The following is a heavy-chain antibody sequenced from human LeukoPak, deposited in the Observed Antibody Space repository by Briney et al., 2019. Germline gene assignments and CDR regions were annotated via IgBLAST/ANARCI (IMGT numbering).Heavy chain of an antibody. Sequence: PGGSLRLSCAASGFTFSSYGMHWVRQAPGKGLEWVAVIWYDGSNKYYADSVKGRFTISSDNSRNTLYLQMNSLRAEDTAVYYCAKDPEASSWSFLDYWGQGTLVTVSS. J-gene: IGHJ4*02. CDR1: GFTFSSYG. CDR2: IWYDGSNK. V-gene: IGHV3-33*06. D-gene: IGHD6-13*01. CDR3: AKDPEASSWSFLDY.